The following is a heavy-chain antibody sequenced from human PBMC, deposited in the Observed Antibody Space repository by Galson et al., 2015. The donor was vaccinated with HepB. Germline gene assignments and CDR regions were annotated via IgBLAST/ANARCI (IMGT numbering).Heavy chain of an antibody. CDR2: IYYSGST. Sequence: ETLSLTCTVSGGSISSYYWSWIRQPPGKGLEWIGYIYYSGSTNYNPSLKSRVTISVDTSKNQFSLKLSSVTAADTAVYYCARDLSSYVDTAMGPRASSDGMDVWGQGTTVTVSS. CDR1: GGSISSYY. V-gene: IGHV4-59*01. CDR3: ARDLSSYVDTAMGPRASSDGMDV. J-gene: IGHJ6*02. D-gene: IGHD5-18*01.